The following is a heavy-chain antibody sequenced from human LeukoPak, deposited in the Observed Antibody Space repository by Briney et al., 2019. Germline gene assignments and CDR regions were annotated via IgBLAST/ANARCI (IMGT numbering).Heavy chain of an antibody. CDR3: ARPYYDFWSGPYYYYGMDV. V-gene: IGHV1-2*06. J-gene: IGHJ6*02. Sequence: ASVKVSCKASGYTFTGYYMHWVRQAPGQGLEWMGRINPNSGGTNYAQKFQGRVTMTRDTSISTAYMELSRLRSDDTAVYYCARPYYDFWSGPYYYYGMDVWGQGTTVTVSS. CDR1: GYTFTGYY. D-gene: IGHD3-3*01. CDR2: INPNSGGT.